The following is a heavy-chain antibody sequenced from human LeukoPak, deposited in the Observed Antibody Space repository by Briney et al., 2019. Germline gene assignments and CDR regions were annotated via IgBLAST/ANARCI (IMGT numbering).Heavy chain of an antibody. D-gene: IGHD3/OR15-3a*01. V-gene: IGHV4-59*08. Sequence: PSETLSLTCTVSGGSISTYYWGWIRQPPGKGLEWIGYIYYTGSTNYNPSLKSQVSISIDTSKNQFSLRLTSVTAADTAVYYCAGQTGSGLFILPGGQGTLVTVSS. J-gene: IGHJ4*02. CDR2: IYYTGST. CDR1: GGSISTYY. CDR3: AGQTGSGLFILP.